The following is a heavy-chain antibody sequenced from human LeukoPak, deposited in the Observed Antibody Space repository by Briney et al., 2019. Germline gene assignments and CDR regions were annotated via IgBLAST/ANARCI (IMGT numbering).Heavy chain of an antibody. J-gene: IGHJ4*02. CDR2: ISGSGGRT. CDR1: GFTFSSNA. D-gene: IGHD1-26*01. Sequence: GGSLRLSCAAPGFTFSSNAMNWVRQGPGKGLEWGSGISGSGGRTYYADSVKGRFTISRDNSKNTLYLQMNSLRAGDTAVYYCAKDQKWEQLHYFDYGGQGTLVTVSS. V-gene: IGHV3-23*01. CDR3: AKDQKWEQLHYFDY.